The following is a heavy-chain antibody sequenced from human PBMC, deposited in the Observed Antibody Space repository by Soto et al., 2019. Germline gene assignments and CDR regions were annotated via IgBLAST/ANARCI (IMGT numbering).Heavy chain of an antibody. CDR3: ARAVAVSADFDY. CDR2: INAGNGNT. J-gene: IGHJ4*02. Sequence: QVQLVQSGAEEKKPGASVKVSCKASGYACTGYAMHWVRQAPGQRLEWMGWINAGNGNTKYSQKFQGRVTITRDTSASAAYMELSSLSSEDTAVYYCARAVAVSADFDYWGQGTLVTVSS. CDR1: GYACTGYA. D-gene: IGHD6-19*01. V-gene: IGHV1-3*05.